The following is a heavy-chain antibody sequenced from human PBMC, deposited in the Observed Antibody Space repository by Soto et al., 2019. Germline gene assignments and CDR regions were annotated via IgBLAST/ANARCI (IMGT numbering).Heavy chain of an antibody. V-gene: IGHV5-51*01. D-gene: IGHD2-2*01. CDR1: GYSFTSYW. Sequence: GESLKISCKGSGYSFTSYWIGWVRQMPGKGLEWMGIIYPGDSDTRYSPSFQGQVTISADKSISTAYLQWSSLKASDTAMYYCARPYCSSTSGNCRATYGKGNFDYWGQGTLVTVSS. J-gene: IGHJ4*02. CDR2: IYPGDSDT. CDR3: ARPYCSSTSGNCRATYGKGNFDY.